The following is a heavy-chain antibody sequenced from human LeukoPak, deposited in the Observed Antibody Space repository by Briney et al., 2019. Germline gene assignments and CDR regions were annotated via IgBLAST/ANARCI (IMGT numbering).Heavy chain of an antibody. CDR2: ISAGGGST. D-gene: IGHD3-10*01. CDR1: GSTFSSYA. Sequence: PGGSLRLSCAASGSTFSSYAMSWVRQAPGKGLEYVSTISAGGGSTFYADSMKGRSTISRDNSRSTVYLQMNSLRVEDTAVYYCARGGGLLWLGEFPNCFDTWGQGTLVTVSS. CDR3: ARGGGLLWLGEFPNCFDT. J-gene: IGHJ5*02. V-gene: IGHV3-23*01.